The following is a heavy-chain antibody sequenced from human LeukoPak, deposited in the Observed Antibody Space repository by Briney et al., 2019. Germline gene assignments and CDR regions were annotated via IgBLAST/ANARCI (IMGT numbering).Heavy chain of an antibody. V-gene: IGHV1-3*01. CDR2: INAGNGNT. Sequence: GASVKVSCKASGSTFTTYAMHWVRQAPGQRLEWMGWINAGNGNTKYSQKFQGRVTITRDTSASTAYTELSSLRSEDTAVYYCAGEPIMVRGVVGWFDPWGQGTLVTVSS. D-gene: IGHD3-10*01. J-gene: IGHJ5*02. CDR3: AGEPIMVRGVVGWFDP. CDR1: GSTFTTYA.